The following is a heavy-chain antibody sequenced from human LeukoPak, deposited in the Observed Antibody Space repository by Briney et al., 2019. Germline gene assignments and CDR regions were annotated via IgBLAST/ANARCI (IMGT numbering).Heavy chain of an antibody. V-gene: IGHV1-18*01. CDR1: GYTFTSYG. CDR3: AREARSWRKNDKSHLFDP. Sequence: ASVKVSCKASGYTFTSYGISWVRQAPGQGLEWMGWISAYNGNTNYAQKLQGRVTMTTDTSTSTAYMELRSLRSDDTAVYYCAREARSWRKNDKSHLFDPWGQGTLVTVSS. CDR2: ISAYNGNT. D-gene: IGHD1-1*01. J-gene: IGHJ5*02.